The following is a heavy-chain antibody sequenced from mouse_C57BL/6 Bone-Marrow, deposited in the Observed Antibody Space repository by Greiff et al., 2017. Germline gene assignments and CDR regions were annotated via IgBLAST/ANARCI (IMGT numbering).Heavy chain of an antibody. D-gene: IGHD4-1*01. J-gene: IGHJ3*01. CDR1: GFNIKDYY. CDR3: TTIWEGGFAY. Sequence: EVQLQQSGAELVRPGASVKLSCTASGFNIKDYYMHWVKQRPEQGLEWIGRIDPEDGDTEYAPKFQGKATRTADTSSNTAYLQLSSLTSEDTAVYYCTTIWEGGFAYWGQGTLVTVSA. CDR2: IDPEDGDT. V-gene: IGHV14-1*01.